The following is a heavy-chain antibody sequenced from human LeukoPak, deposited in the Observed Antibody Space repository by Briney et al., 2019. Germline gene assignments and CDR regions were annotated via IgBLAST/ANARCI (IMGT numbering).Heavy chain of an antibody. Sequence: SETLSLTCTVSGGSISSSNYYWGWIRQPPGKGLEWIGSIYHSGSTSYNPSLKSRVTISIDTSKNQFSLKLRSVTAADTAVYYCAREILYDSTAYSVWGQGTLVTVSS. D-gene: IGHD3-22*01. CDR2: IYHSGST. J-gene: IGHJ4*02. CDR3: AREILYDSTAYSV. V-gene: IGHV4-39*07. CDR1: GGSISSSNYY.